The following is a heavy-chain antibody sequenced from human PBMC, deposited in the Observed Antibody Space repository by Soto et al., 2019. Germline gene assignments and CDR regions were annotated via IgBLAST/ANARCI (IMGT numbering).Heavy chain of an antibody. Sequence: QVQLVASGGGVVNPGRSLRLSCAASGFTFSNYGIHWVRQAPGKGLEGVAFISYDGNNKYYADSVKGRFTISRDNSKNTLSLQMNSLRVEDTAVYNCARDLGSGYSHRFDYWGQGTLVTVSS. CDR3: ARDLGSGYSHRFDY. D-gene: IGHD5-18*01. CDR1: GFTFSNYG. J-gene: IGHJ4*02. V-gene: IGHV3-30*03. CDR2: ISYDGNNK.